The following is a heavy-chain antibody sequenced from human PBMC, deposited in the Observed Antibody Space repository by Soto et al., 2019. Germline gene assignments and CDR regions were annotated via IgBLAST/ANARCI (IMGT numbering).Heavy chain of an antibody. CDR3: ATSDTGSVY. J-gene: IGHJ4*02. V-gene: IGHV4-4*02. CDR1: GVSIGSHDW. D-gene: IGHD6-19*01. Sequence: QVQLQESGPGLVKPSGTLSLTCAVSGVSIGSHDWWTWVRQPPGKGLEWIGESHQSGNTNYNSSLESRVTISLDKSKNHFSLQLSSVTVADTAVYYSATSDTGSVYWGQGTLVTVSS. CDR2: SHQSGNT.